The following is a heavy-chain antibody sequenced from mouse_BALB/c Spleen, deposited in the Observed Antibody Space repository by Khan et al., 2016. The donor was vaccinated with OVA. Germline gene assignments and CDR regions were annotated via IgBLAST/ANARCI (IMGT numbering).Heavy chain of an antibody. CDR3: TRLAYYYDSEGFAY. V-gene: IGHV5-6*01. D-gene: IGHD1-1*01. CDR1: GFTFSTYG. CDR2: VSTGGSYT. Sequence: EVQVVESGGDLVKPGGSLKLSCAASGFTFSTYGMSWVRQAPDKRLEWVATVSTGGSYTYYQDSVKGGFTIARDNAKNTLYLQMSGLRYEDKAMFYCTRLAYYYDSEGFAYWGQGTLVTVSA. J-gene: IGHJ3*01.